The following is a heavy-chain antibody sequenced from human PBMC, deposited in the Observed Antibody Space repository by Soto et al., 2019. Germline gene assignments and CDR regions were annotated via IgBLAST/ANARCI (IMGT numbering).Heavy chain of an antibody. J-gene: IGHJ3*02. CDR1: GFTFSSYA. V-gene: IGHV3-30*14. Sequence: GGSLRLSCAASGFTFSSYAMHWVRQAPGKGLEWVTDIVHDGSNKYYADSVKGRFTISRDNSKDTLYLQMNSLSPEDTAVYYCATGLYSSYAFDIWGHGTMVTVSS. CDR3: ATGLYSSYAFDI. CDR2: IVHDGSNK. D-gene: IGHD5-12*01.